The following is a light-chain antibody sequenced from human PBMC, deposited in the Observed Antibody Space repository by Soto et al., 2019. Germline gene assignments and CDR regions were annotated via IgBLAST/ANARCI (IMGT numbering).Light chain of an antibody. J-gene: IGKJ3*01. CDR1: QSVTSNY. V-gene: IGKV3-20*01. CDR3: QQYGTSPRLFT. CDR2: GAS. Sequence: IVLTQSPGTLSLSPWERATLSCRASQSVTSNYLAWYQQRPGQAPRLLIYGASSRATGIPDRFSGSGSGTDFTLTISRLELEDFAVYYCQQYGTSPRLFTFGPGTKVDIK.